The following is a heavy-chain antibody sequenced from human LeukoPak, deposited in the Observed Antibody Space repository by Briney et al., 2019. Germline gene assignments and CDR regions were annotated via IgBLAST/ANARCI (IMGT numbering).Heavy chain of an antibody. V-gene: IGHV1-69*04. CDR3: ARVIAVAGTGY. J-gene: IGHJ4*02. Sequence: ASVKVSCKASGGTFSSYAISWVRQAPGQGLEWMGRIIPTLGIANYAQKFQGRVTITADKSTSTAYMELSSLRSEDTAVYYCARVIAVAGTGYWGQGTLVTVSS. CDR2: IIPTLGIA. D-gene: IGHD6-19*01. CDR1: GGTFSSYA.